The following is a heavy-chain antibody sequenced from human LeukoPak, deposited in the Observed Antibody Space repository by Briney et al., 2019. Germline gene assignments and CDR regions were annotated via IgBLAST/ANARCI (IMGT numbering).Heavy chain of an antibody. CDR3: AKDNGSGWSYSYYYYGMDV. J-gene: IGHJ6*02. D-gene: IGHD6-19*01. CDR2: ISGSGGST. CDR1: GFTFSSYA. V-gene: IGHV3-23*01. Sequence: GGSLRLSCAASGFTFSSYAMSWVRQAPGKGLEWVSAISGSGGSTYYADFVKGRFTISRDNSKNTLYLQMNSLRAEDTAVYYCAKDNGSGWSYSYYYYGMDVWGQGTTVTVSS.